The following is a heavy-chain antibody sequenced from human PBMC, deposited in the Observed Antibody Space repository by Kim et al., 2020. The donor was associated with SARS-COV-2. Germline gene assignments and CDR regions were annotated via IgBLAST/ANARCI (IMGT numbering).Heavy chain of an antibody. V-gene: IGHV3-23*01. Sequence: GGSLRLSCAASGDTLISSPMVGVRQAPGKGLDGVSRISWAGKRTYYADSVKGRVTISSDKSKNTLYLHMNSLRVEDTAVYYCAKGVTNSGFDYWGQGTQGTVSS. CDR1: GDTLISSP. CDR3: AKGVTNSGFDY. J-gene: IGHJ4*02. CDR2: ISWAGKRT. D-gene: IGHD4-17*01.